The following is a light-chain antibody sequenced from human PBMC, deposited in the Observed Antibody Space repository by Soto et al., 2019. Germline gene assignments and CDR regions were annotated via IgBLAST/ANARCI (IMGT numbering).Light chain of an antibody. CDR3: MPNVQLPVT. CDR1: ESLLNTDGKTY. Sequence: DIVMTQTPLSLSVIPGQPASISCKSSESLLNTDGKTYLFWYLQRPGQPPQLLISEVSNRFSGVPDRFSGRGSGTDFTLKISRVEAEDVGLYYCMPNVQLPVTCGGGPEVEIK. J-gene: IGKJ4*02. CDR2: EVS. V-gene: IGKV2D-29*01.